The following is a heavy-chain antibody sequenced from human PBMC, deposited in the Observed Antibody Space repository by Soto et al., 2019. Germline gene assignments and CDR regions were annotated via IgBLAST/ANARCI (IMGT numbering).Heavy chain of an antibody. CDR2: ISYTGSI. D-gene: IGHD4-4*01. J-gene: IGHJ4*02. V-gene: IGHV4-59*01. CDR3: ARGSLPNSNWEI. Sequence: QVQLQESGPGLVKPSETLSLSCSVSGGSISSYYWSWIRQPPGKTLEWIGYISYTGSIDSNPPLESRVTMSVDTSKNQLSLKLASVTAADTAIYYCARGSLPNSNWEIWGPGTLVSVSS. CDR1: GGSISSYY.